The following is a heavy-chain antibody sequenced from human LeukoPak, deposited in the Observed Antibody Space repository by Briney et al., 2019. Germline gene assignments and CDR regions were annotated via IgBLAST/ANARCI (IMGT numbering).Heavy chain of an antibody. CDR1: GFTFSDYW. V-gene: IGHV3-74*01. CDR3: ARDRSISAAGDTY. D-gene: IGHD6-13*01. CDR2: VNRDGSST. J-gene: IGHJ4*02. Sequence: GGSLRLSCAASGFTFSDYWMHWVRQAPGKGLVWVSRVNRDGSSTSYADSVKGRFTVSRDNAKNTLSLQMNSLRAEYTAVYYCARDRSISAAGDTYWGQGTLVTVSS.